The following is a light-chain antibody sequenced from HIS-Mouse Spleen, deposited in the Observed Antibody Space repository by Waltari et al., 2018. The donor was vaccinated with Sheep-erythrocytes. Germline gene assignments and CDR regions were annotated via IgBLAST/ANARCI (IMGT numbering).Light chain of an antibody. CDR2: EVS. CDR3: SSYAGSNNWV. CDR1: SSDVGGYNY. Sequence: QSALTQPPSASGSPGQSVTIPCTGTSSDVGGYNYVPLYQQHPGKPPKLMIYEVSKRPSGVPDRFSGSKSGNTASLTVSGLQAEDEADYYCSSYAGSNNWVFGGGTKLTVL. J-gene: IGLJ3*02. V-gene: IGLV2-8*01.